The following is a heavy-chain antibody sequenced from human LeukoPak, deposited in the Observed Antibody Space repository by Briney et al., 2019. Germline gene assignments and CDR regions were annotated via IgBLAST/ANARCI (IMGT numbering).Heavy chain of an antibody. J-gene: IGHJ4*02. CDR2: ISAYNGNT. CDR1: GYTFTGYY. Sequence: ASVKVSCKASGYTFTGYYMHWVRQAPGQGLEWMGWISAYNGNTNYAQKLQGRVTMTTDTSTSTAYMELRSLRSDDTAVYYCASSTGSYGYFDYWGQGTLVTVSS. CDR3: ASSTGSYGYFDY. D-gene: IGHD2-2*01. V-gene: IGHV1-18*04.